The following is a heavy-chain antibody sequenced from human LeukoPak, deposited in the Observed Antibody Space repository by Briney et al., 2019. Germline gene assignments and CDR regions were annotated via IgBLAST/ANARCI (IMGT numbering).Heavy chain of an antibody. V-gene: IGHV4-38-2*02. CDR2: IYYSGNT. J-gene: IGHJ5*02. CDR1: GYSISSGYY. D-gene: IGHD5-24*01. CDR3: ARESLTWLQSRTSWFDP. Sequence: SETLSLTCTVSGYSISSGYYWGWIRQPPGKGLEWIGTIYYSGNTYYNPSLKSRVTISVDTSKNQFSLKLSSVTAADTAVYYCARESLTWLQSRTSWFDPWGQGTLVTVSS.